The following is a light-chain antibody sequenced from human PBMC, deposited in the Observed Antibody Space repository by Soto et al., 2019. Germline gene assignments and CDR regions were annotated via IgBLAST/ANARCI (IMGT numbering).Light chain of an antibody. CDR1: QSVSSN. J-gene: IGKJ1*01. Sequence: EIVMTQSPATLSVSPGERATLSCRASQSVSSNLAWYQQKPGQAPRLLIYAASIRATGIPARFSGSGSGTEFTFTISSLQSEDFAVYYCQQYNNWRTFGQGTKVETK. CDR3: QQYNNWRT. V-gene: IGKV3-15*01. CDR2: AAS.